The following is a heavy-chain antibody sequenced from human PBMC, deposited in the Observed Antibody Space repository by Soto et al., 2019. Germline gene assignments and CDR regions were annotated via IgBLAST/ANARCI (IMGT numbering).Heavy chain of an antibody. CDR1: GGTFSSYA. J-gene: IGHJ4*02. CDR3: ASVKNWHYSYYFDY. D-gene: IGHD1-7*01. Sequence: SVKVSCKASGGTFSSYAISWVRQAPGQGLEWMGGIIPIFGTANYAQKFQGRVTITADESTSTAYMELSSLRSEDTAVYYCASVKNWHYSYYFDYWGQGTMVTVS. CDR2: IIPIFGTA. V-gene: IGHV1-69*13.